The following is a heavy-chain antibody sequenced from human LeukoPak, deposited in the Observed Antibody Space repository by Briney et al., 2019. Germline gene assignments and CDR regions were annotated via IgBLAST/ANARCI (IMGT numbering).Heavy chain of an antibody. J-gene: IGHJ5*02. V-gene: IGHV4-30-2*01. CDR2: IYHSGST. Sequence: SETLSLTCAVSGGSLSSGGYSWSWIRQPPGTGLEWLGYIYHSGSTYYNPSLKSRVTISVDRSKNQFSLKLSSVTAADTAVYYCARSHSSGWYNWFDPWGQGTLVTVSS. D-gene: IGHD6-19*01. CDR3: ARSHSSGWYNWFDP. CDR1: GGSLSSGGYS.